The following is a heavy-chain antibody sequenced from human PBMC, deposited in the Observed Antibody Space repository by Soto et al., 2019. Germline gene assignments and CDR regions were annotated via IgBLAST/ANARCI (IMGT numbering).Heavy chain of an antibody. V-gene: IGHV4-59*01. J-gene: IGHJ6*02. CDR1: GGSISSYY. D-gene: IGHD5-12*01. CDR2: IYYSGST. Sequence: ETLSLTCTVSGGSISSYYWGWIRQPPGKGLEWIGYIYYSGSTNYNPSLKSRVTISVDTFKNQFSLKLSSVTAADTAVYYCARGIRGSGYVVYYYYGMDVWGQGTTVTVSS. CDR3: ARGIRGSGYVVYYYYGMDV.